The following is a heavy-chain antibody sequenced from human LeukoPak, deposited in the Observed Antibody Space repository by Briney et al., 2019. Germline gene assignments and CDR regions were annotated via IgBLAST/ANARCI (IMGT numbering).Heavy chain of an antibody. CDR2: ISGSGGST. CDR3: AKDRVRVRVYYDSSGD. D-gene: IGHD3-22*01. CDR1: GFTFSDYY. J-gene: IGHJ4*02. V-gene: IGHV3-23*01. Sequence: PGGSLRLSCAASGFTFSDYYMSWIRQAPGKGLEWVSAISGSGGSTYYADSVKGRFTISRDNSKNTLYLQMNSLRAEDTAVYYCAKDRVRVRVYYDSSGDWGQGTLVTVSS.